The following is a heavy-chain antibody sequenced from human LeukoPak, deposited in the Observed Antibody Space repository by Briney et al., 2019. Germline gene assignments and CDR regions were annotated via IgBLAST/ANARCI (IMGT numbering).Heavy chain of an antibody. CDR1: GFTFSSYG. V-gene: IGHV3-30*02. Sequence: GGSLRLSCAASGFTFSSYGMHWVRQAPGKGLEWVAFIRYDASNKDYADSVKGRFTISRDNSENTLYLQMNSLRAEDTAVYYCARGHSSSWYVGYWGQGTLVTVSS. D-gene: IGHD6-13*01. CDR2: IRYDASNK. CDR3: ARGHSSSWYVGY. J-gene: IGHJ4*02.